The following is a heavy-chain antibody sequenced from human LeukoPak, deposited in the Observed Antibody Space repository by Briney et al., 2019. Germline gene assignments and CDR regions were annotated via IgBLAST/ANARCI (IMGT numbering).Heavy chain of an antibody. J-gene: IGHJ6*04. D-gene: IGHD3-10*01. V-gene: IGHV3-7*01. CDR2: IKQDGGEK. Sequence: PGGSLRLSCAASGFSFRGYYMSWIRQAPGKGLEWVANIKQDGGEKYYVDSVKGRFTISRDNAKNSLYLQMNSLRAEDTAVYYCARDRGFGQADVWGKGTTVTVSS. CDR3: ARDRGFGQADV. CDR1: GFSFRGYY.